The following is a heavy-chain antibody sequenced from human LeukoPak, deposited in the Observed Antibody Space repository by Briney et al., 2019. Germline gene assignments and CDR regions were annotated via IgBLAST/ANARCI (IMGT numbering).Heavy chain of an antibody. CDR3: ARRSYNYYDSSGYSYYFDY. J-gene: IGHJ4*02. CDR2: IYYSGST. V-gene: IGHV4-39*01. D-gene: IGHD3-22*01. Sequence: SETLSLTCTVSGGSISSSSYYWGWIRQPPGKGLEWIGSIYYSGSTKYNPSLKSRVTISVDTSKNQFSLKLSSVTAADTAVYYCARRSYNYYDSSGYSYYFDYWVQGTLVTVSS. CDR1: GGSISSSSYY.